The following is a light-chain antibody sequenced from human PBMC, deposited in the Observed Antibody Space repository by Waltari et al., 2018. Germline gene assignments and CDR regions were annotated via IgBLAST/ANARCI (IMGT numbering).Light chain of an antibody. CDR2: AAS. Sequence: DIQMTQSPSSLSASLGDSVTITCRASQTISNYLAWFQLRPGKAPRSLIYAASSLQSGVPSKCSGSGYGTEFTLTISSLQPEDFATDYCQQYDAFPRTFGQGTNVEI. V-gene: IGKV1-16*02. J-gene: IGKJ1*01. CDR3: QQYDAFPRT. CDR1: QTISNY.